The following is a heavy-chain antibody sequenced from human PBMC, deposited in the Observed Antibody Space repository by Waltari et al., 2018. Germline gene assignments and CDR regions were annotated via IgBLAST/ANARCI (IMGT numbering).Heavy chain of an antibody. J-gene: IGHJ5*02. CDR1: GYSFATYW. CDR2: IYPYDSDT. CDR3: ARGLLGGYERGWFDP. Sequence: EVQLVQSGAEVKKPGESLKLSCKASGYSFATYWIGWVRQMPGKGLDWLGSIYPYDSDTTYSPSFQGQVTISADKSINTAYLHWSSLKASDTGIYYCARGLLGGYERGWFDPWGQGTLVTVSS. V-gene: IGHV5-51*01. D-gene: IGHD5-12*01.